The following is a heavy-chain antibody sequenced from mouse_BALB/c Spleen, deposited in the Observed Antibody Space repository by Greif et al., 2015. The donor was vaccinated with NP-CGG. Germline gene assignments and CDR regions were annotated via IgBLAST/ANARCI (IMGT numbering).Heavy chain of an antibody. D-gene: IGHD2-1*01. Sequence: EVKLVESGGGLVQPGGSRKLSYAASGFTFSSFGMHWVRQAPEKGLEWVAYISSGSSTIYYADTVKGRFTISRDNPKNTLFLQMTSLRSEDTAMYYCARYGNYAMDYWGQGTSVTVSS. CDR1: GFTFSSFG. V-gene: IGHV5-17*02. CDR3: ARYGNYAMDY. CDR2: ISSGSSTI. J-gene: IGHJ4*01.